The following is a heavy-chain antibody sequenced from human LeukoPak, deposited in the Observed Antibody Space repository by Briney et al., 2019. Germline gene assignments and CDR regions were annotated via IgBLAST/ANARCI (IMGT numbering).Heavy chain of an antibody. J-gene: IGHJ6*03. CDR2: ISYDGSNK. CDR1: GFTFISYA. CDR3: ARDPQVLGYYYYYMDV. V-gene: IGHV3-30*04. Sequence: GGSLSLSCAASGFTFISYAMHWVRRAPGKGLEWGAVISYDGSNKYYADSVKGRFTISRDNSKNTLYLQMNSLRAEDTAVYYCARDPQVLGYYYYYMDVWGKGTTVTVSS.